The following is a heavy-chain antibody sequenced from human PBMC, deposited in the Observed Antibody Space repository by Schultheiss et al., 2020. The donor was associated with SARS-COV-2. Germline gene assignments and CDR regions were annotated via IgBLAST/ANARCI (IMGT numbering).Heavy chain of an antibody. Sequence: GGSLRLSCAASGFTFSTHAMHWVRQAPGKGPEWVSVISYDGNNKYYSDSVKGRFTISRDNAKNSLYLQMNSLRAEDTAVYYCARGGRWLQFTNWFDPWGQGTLVTVSS. V-gene: IGHV3-30*07. D-gene: IGHD5-24*01. J-gene: IGHJ5*02. CDR1: GFTFSTHA. CDR3: ARGGRWLQFTNWFDP. CDR2: ISYDGNNK.